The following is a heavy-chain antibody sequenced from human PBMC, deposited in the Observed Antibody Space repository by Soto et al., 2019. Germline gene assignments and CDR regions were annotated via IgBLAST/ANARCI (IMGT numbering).Heavy chain of an antibody. CDR2: IYYSGST. CDR3: ATVYDAYYYGMDV. Sequence: SETLSLTCSVSGGSISSSSYYWGWIRQPPGKGLEWIGSIYYSGSTYYNPSLKSRVTISVDTSKNQFSLKLSSVTAADTAVYYCATVYDAYYYGMDVWGQGTTVTVSS. CDR1: GGSISSSSYY. J-gene: IGHJ6*02. D-gene: IGHD3-22*01. V-gene: IGHV4-39*01.